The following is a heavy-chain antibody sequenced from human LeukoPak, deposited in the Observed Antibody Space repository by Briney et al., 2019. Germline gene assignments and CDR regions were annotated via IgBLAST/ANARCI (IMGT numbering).Heavy chain of an antibody. CDR1: GFTFSSYG. CDR3: AKLCGVSGKYCSSSSSAY. J-gene: IGHJ4*02. D-gene: IGHD6-6*01. Sequence: GGSLRLSCAASGFTFSSYGMHWVRQAPAKGLEWVAVIWDDGSNKYYADSVKGRFTISRDNSKNTLYLQMNSLRAEDTAVYYCAKLCGVSGKYCSSSSSAYWGQGTLVTVSS. V-gene: IGHV3-33*06. CDR2: IWDDGSNK.